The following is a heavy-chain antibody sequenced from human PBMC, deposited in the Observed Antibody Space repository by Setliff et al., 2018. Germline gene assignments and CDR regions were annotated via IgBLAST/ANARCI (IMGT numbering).Heavy chain of an antibody. V-gene: IGHV4-34*01. J-gene: IGHJ6*02. CDR2: SNHGGST. CDR3: ARVVYYASGSSLSYGMDV. Sequence: SETLSLTCSVYGESFSNNYWSWIRQTPGKGLEWIGESNHGGSTSYHPSLKSRLTMSVDTSKNQFSLKLTSVTAADTAMYFCARVVYYASGSSLSYGMDVWGQGTAVTVSS. CDR1: GESFSNNY. D-gene: IGHD3-10*01.